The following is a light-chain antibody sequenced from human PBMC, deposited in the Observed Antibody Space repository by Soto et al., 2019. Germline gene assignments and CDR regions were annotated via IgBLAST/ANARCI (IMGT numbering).Light chain of an antibody. Sequence: QSVLTQPASVSGSPGQSITISCTGTSSDAGSYNLVSWYQQHSGKAPKLMIYEGSKRPSGVTNRFSGSKSGNTASLTISGLQAEDEADYYCCSYAGSSTYVFGTGTKLTVL. CDR1: SSDAGSYNL. V-gene: IGLV2-23*01. CDR3: CSYAGSSTYV. CDR2: EGS. J-gene: IGLJ1*01.